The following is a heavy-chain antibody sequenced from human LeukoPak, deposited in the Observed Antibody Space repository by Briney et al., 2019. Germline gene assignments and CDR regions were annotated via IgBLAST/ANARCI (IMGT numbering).Heavy chain of an antibody. Sequence: GGSLRLSCAASGFTFNTYWMSWVREAPGKGLEWVANIKEDESEEYYVDSVKGRFTISRDNAKNSLYLQMNSLRAEDTAMYYCARVRTLWTYYGMDVWGQGTTVTVSS. CDR2: IKEDESEE. J-gene: IGHJ6*02. CDR1: GFTFNTYW. CDR3: ARVRTLWTYYGMDV. V-gene: IGHV3-7*01. D-gene: IGHD3/OR15-3a*01.